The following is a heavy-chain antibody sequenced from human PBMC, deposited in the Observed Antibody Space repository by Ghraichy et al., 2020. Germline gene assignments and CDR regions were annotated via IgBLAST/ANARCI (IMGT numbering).Heavy chain of an antibody. V-gene: IGHV3-21*01. D-gene: IGHD2-21*02. CDR1: GFTFSSYA. CDR2: ISSSSTYI. Sequence: GESLNISCAVSGFTFSSYAMYWVRQAPGKGLEWVSSISSSSTYIYYAESVKGRFTISRDNAKNSLSLQMNSLRAEDTAVYYCARDRICVGDCYDWFDPWGQGTLVTVSS. J-gene: IGHJ5*02. CDR3: ARDRICVGDCYDWFDP.